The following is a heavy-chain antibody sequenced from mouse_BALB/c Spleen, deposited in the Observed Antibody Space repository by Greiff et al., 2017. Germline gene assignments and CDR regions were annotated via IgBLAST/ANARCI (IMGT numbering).Heavy chain of an antibody. J-gene: IGHJ4*01. CDR1: GFTFSSFG. D-gene: IGHD2-4*01. CDR2: ISSGSSTI. CDR3: ARGSTMITYYYAMDY. Sequence: EVQGVESGGGLVQPGGSRKLSCAASGFTFSSFGMHWVRQAPEKGLEWVAYISSGSSTIYYADTVKGRFTISRDNPKNTLFLQMTSLRSEDTAMYYCARGSTMITYYYAMDYWGQGTSVTVSS. V-gene: IGHV5-17*02.